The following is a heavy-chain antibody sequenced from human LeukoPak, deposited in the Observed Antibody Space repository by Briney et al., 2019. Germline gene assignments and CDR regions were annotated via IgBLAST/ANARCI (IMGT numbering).Heavy chain of an antibody. D-gene: IGHD2-8*02. CDR1: GFTFSSYS. V-gene: IGHV3-21*01. J-gene: IGHJ4*02. CDR3: ARDRPSRRPGLVVDF. CDR2: ISSSSSYI. Sequence: PGGSLRLSCAASGFTFSSYSMNWVRQAPGKGLEWVSSISSSSSYIYYADSVKGRFTISRDNAKNSLYLQMNSLRAEDTAVYYCARDRPSRRPGLVVDFWGQGTLVTVSS.